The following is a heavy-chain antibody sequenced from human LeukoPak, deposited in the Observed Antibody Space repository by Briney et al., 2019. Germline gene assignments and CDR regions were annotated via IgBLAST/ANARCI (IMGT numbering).Heavy chain of an antibody. V-gene: IGHV4-39*01. Sequence: SSETLSLTCTVSVGSISSRSDYGGWIPQPPGKGLERNVSIYYSGSTYYNPSLKSRVTISVDTSKTQFSLKLSSVTAADTAVYYCARRAWFGPRFDYWGQKTLVTVSS. CDR3: ARRAWFGPRFDY. D-gene: IGHD3-10*01. CDR2: IYYSGST. CDR1: VGSISSRSDY. J-gene: IGHJ4*02.